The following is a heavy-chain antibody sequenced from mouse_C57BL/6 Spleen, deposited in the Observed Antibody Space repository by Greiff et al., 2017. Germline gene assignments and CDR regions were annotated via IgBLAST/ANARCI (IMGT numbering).Heavy chain of an antibody. CDR2: INPSNGGT. D-gene: IGHD5-1*01. J-gene: IGHJ4*01. Sequence: QVQLQQSGTELVKPGASVKLSCKASGYTFTSYRMHWVKQRHGQGLEWIGNINPSNGGTIYNEQFKSNATLTVDNSSSTAYMQLRSLTSYDSAVYYCARDLNYAMDYWGQGTSVTVSS. V-gene: IGHV1-53*01. CDR1: GYTFTSYR. CDR3: ARDLNYAMDY.